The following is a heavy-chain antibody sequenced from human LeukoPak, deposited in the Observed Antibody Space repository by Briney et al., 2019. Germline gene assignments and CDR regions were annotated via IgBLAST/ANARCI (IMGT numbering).Heavy chain of an antibody. J-gene: IGHJ4*02. V-gene: IGHV4-39*01. CDR2: MYYSGSA. CDR1: GGSVSDSRYY. CDR3: ARQSSYSSGWYFDY. Sequence: SETLSLTCTVSGGSVSDSRYYWGSIRQPPGKGLEWIGNMYYSGSANYNPSLKSRVTISIDTSKNQFSLKLSSVTAADTAVYYCARQSSYSSGWYFDYWGQGTLVTVPS. D-gene: IGHD6-19*01.